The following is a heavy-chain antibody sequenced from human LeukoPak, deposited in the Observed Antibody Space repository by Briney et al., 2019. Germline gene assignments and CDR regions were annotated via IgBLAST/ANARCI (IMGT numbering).Heavy chain of an antibody. CDR2: IRYDGSNK. CDR1: GFTFSSYG. CDR3: AKFIAAPFDFDY. J-gene: IGHJ4*02. D-gene: IGHD6-13*01. Sequence: PGGSLRLSCAASGFTFSSYGMHWVRQAPGKGLEWVAFIRYDGSNKYYADSVKGRFTISRDNAKSSLYLQMNSLRAEDTAVYYCAKFIAAPFDFDYWGQGTLVTVSS. V-gene: IGHV3-30*02.